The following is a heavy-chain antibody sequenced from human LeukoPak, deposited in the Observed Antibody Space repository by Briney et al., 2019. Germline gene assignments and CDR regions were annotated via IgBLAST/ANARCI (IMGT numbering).Heavy chain of an antibody. CDR2: ISYDGSNK. CDR1: GFTFSSYG. Sequence: QTGGSLRLSCAASGFTFSSYGMHWVRQAPGKGLEWVAVISYDGSNKYYADSVKGLFTISRDNSKNTLYLQMNSLRAEDTAVYYCAKEGPTVTASGFDYWGQGTLVTVSS. D-gene: IGHD4-17*01. J-gene: IGHJ4*02. CDR3: AKEGPTVTASGFDY. V-gene: IGHV3-30*18.